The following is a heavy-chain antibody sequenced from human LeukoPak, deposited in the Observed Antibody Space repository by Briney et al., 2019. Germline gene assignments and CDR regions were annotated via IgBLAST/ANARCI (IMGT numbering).Heavy chain of an antibody. CDR3: ARKTFLGSPDY. CDR2: IIPILGIA. D-gene: IGHD3-10*01. CDR1: GGTFSRYA. V-gene: IGHV1-69*04. J-gene: IGHJ4*02. Sequence: SVKVSCKASGGTFSRYAISWVRQAPGQGLEWMGRIIPILGIANYAQKFQGRVTITADKSTSTAYMELSSLRSEDTAVYYCARKTFLGSPDYWGQGTLVTVSS.